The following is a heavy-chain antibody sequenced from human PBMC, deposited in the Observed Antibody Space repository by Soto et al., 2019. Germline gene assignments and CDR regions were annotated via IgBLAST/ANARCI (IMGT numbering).Heavy chain of an antibody. Sequence: PSESLSLACTVSGGSISSYVLSWFRQPPGKGLEWIGYIYYSGSTNYNPSLKNRVTISVDTSKNQFSLKLSSVTAADTAVYYCARTSARILEAAFDIWGQGTMVTVSS. CDR1: GGSISSYV. J-gene: IGHJ3*02. CDR3: ARTSARILEAAFDI. CDR2: IYYSGST. V-gene: IGHV4-59*01.